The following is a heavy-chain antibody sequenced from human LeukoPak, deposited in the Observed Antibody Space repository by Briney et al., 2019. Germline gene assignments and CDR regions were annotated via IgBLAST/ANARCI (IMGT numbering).Heavy chain of an antibody. Sequence: PGGSLRLSCAASGFTFSSYAMSWVRQAPGKGLEWVSGISGSGGSTFYADSVKGRFTISRDNAKNSLYLQMNSLRAEDTAVYYCARDRLAARPVWSDPWGQGTLVTVSS. J-gene: IGHJ5*02. CDR2: ISGSGGST. D-gene: IGHD6-6*01. CDR3: ARDRLAARPVWSDP. CDR1: GFTFSSYA. V-gene: IGHV3-23*01.